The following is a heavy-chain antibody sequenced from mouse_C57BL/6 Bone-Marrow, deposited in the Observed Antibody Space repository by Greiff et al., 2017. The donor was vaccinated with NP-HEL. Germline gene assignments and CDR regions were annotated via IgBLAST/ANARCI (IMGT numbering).Heavy chain of an antibody. D-gene: IGHD1-1*01. CDR3: ARRGPYYYGSSPYYFDY. Sequence: GIDFSRYWMSWVRRAPGKGLEWIGEINPDSSTINYAPSLKDKFIISRDNAKNTLYLQMSKVRSEDTALYYCARRGPYYYGSSPYYFDYWGQGTTLTVSS. J-gene: IGHJ2*01. CDR1: GIDFSRYW. CDR2: INPDSSTI. V-gene: IGHV4-1*01.